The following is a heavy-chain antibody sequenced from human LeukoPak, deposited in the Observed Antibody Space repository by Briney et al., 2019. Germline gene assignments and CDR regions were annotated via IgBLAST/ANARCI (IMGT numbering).Heavy chain of an antibody. V-gene: IGHV5-51*01. J-gene: IGHJ3*02. CDR1: GYSFTSYW. CDR2: IYPGDSDT. CDR3: ARHKGLYSSSIIAGAFDI. D-gene: IGHD6-13*01. Sequence: GESLKISCKGSGYSFTSYWIGWVRQMPGKGLEWMGIIYPGDSDTRYSPSFQGQVTISADKSISTAYLQWSSLKASDTAMYYCARHKGLYSSSIIAGAFDIWGQGTMVTVSS.